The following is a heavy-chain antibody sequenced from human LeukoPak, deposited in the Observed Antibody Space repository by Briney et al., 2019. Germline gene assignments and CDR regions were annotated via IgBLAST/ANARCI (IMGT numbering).Heavy chain of an antibody. J-gene: IGHJ5*01. V-gene: IGHV3-23*01. D-gene: IGHD4-23*01. CDR3: AKDFRAFDYGGNCFAS. Sequence: GGSLRLSCAASGFTFSSYAMSWVRQAPGKGLEWVSAISGSGGSTYYADSVKGRFTISRDNSKNTLYLQMTSLRAEDTAVYFCAKDFRAFDYGGNCFASWGQGTLVIVSS. CDR1: GFTFSSYA. CDR2: ISGSGGST.